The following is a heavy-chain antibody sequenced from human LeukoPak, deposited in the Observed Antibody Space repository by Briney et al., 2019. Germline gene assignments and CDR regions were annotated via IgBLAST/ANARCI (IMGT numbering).Heavy chain of an antibody. D-gene: IGHD1-14*01. Sequence: SETLSLTCTVSSGSISTSNYYWGWVRQPPGKALEWIGNIFYSGSTYYSPSLKSRVTISLDTSRNQFSLKLSSVTAADTAVYYCARGRVPDGNYYYMDVWGKGTTVTVSS. J-gene: IGHJ6*03. V-gene: IGHV4-39*07. CDR1: SGSISTSNYY. CDR2: IFYSGST. CDR3: ARGRVPDGNYYYMDV.